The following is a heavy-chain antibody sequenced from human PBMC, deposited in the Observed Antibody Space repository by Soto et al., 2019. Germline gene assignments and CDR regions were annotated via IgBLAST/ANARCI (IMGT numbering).Heavy chain of an antibody. Sequence: SETLSLTCTVSDNSIGTNNYYWGWIRQPPGKGLEWIGTISDSGSTYYNPSLKSRGTISLDTSKNQFSLKVTSVTAADTALYYCVRHPRGHVDYWGQGTLVTVSS. CDR1: DNSIGTNNYY. CDR2: ISDSGST. V-gene: IGHV4-39*01. CDR3: VRHPRGHVDY. D-gene: IGHD5-12*01. J-gene: IGHJ4*02.